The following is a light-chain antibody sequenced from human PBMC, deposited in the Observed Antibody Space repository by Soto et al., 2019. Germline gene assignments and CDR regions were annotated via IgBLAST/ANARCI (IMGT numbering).Light chain of an antibody. J-gene: IGLJ3*02. CDR3: AAWDDSLNGPV. CDR1: SSNIGGNT. Sequence: QPVLTQPPSASGTPGQRVTISCSGSSSNIGGNTVNWYQQLPPTAPKLLIHSNNQRPAGVPDRFSGSKSGTSASLDISGLQSEDEADYYCAAWDDSLNGPVFGGGTKLTVL. V-gene: IGLV1-44*01. CDR2: SNN.